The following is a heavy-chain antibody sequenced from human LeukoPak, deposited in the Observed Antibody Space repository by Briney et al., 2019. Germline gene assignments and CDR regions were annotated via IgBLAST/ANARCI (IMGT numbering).Heavy chain of an antibody. CDR2: INHSGST. V-gene: IGHV4-34*01. J-gene: IGHJ4*02. CDR3: VRQFDY. Sequence: SETLSLTCAVYGGSFSGYYWSWIRQPPGKGLEWIGEINHSGSTNYNPSLKSRVTISVDTSKNQFSLNLTSVTAADTAVYYCVRQFDYCGQGTLVTVSS. CDR1: GGSFSGYY.